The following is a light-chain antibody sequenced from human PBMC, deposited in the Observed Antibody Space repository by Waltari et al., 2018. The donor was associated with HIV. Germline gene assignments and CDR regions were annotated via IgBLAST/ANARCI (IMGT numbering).Light chain of an antibody. CDR1: QSVNSH. Sequence: EVVLTQSPATLPVSPWERATLSCSASQSVNSHLAWYQHKPGQAPRLLIYGAATRATGVPARFSGSGSGTEFTLTISSLQSEDFAVYYCQQYNHWPPYTFGQGNKLEIK. CDR2: GAA. J-gene: IGKJ2*01. CDR3: QQYNHWPPYT. V-gene: IGKV3-15*01.